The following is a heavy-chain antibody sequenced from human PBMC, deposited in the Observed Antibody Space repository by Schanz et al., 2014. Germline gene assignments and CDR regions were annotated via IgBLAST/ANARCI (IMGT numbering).Heavy chain of an antibody. CDR2: ISSSSSVI. CDR3: ARENLNWEAFDI. Sequence: QVQLVESGGGLVKPGGSLRLSCAASGFTFSDYYMSWIRQAPGKGLEWVSYISSSSSVIDYPDSVKGRFTISRDNAKNSLFLQMNSLRAEDTAVYYCARENLNWEAFDIWGQGTVVTVSS. V-gene: IGHV3-11*05. D-gene: IGHD7-27*01. J-gene: IGHJ3*02. CDR1: GFTFSDYY.